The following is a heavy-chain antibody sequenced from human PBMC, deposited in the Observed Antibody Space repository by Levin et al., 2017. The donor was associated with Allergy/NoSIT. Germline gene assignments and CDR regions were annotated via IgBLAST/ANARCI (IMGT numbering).Heavy chain of an antibody. D-gene: IGHD3-10*01. CDR1: GFTFSSYS. CDR3: ARDYYGSGSYYDANLQH. J-gene: IGHJ1*01. V-gene: IGHV3-21*01. CDR2: ISSSSSYR. Sequence: LSLTCAASGFTFSSYSMNWVRQGPGKGLEWVSYISSSSSYRYYADSVKGRFTISRDNAKNSLYLQMNSLRAEDTAVYYCARDYYGSGSYYDANLQHWGQGSLVTVSS.